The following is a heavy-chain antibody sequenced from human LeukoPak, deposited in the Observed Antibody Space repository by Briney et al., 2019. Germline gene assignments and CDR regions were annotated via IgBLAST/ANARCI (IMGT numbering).Heavy chain of an antibody. CDR1: GYTFTSYD. CDR3: ARGALLWFGELSD. D-gene: IGHD3-10*01. CDR2: MNPKSGNT. V-gene: IGHV1-8*01. J-gene: IGHJ4*02. Sequence: ASVKVSCKASGYTFTSYDINWVRQATGQGLEWMGWMNPKSGNTGYAQKFQGRVTMTTNTSISTAYMELSSLRSEDTAVYYCARGALLWFGELSDWGQGTLVTVSS.